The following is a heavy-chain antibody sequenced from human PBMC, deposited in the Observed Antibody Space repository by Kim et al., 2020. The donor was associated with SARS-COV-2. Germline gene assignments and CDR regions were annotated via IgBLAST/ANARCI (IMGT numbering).Heavy chain of an antibody. CDR3: AKSSGDYYYYYGMDV. J-gene: IGHJ6*02. Sequence: GGSLRLSCAASGFTFSSYAMSWVRQAPGKGLEWVSAISGSGGSTYYADSVKGRFTISRDNSKNTLYLQMNSLRAEDTAVYYCAKSSGDYYYYYGMDVWGQGTTVTVSS. V-gene: IGHV3-23*01. CDR2: ISGSGGST. CDR1: GFTFSSYA. D-gene: IGHD1-26*01.